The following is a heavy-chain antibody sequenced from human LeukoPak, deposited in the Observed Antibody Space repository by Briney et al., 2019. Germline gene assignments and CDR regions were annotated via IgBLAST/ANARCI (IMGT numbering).Heavy chain of an antibody. Sequence: GGSLRLSCAASGFTFSSYSMNWVRQAPGKGLQWVSYISSTSYTIYYADSVKGRFTISRDNAKNSLYLQMNSLRAEDTAVYYCAKGGKWDVTPFDYWGQGTLVTVSS. D-gene: IGHD1-26*01. V-gene: IGHV3-48*01. CDR2: ISSTSYTI. CDR3: AKGGKWDVTPFDY. CDR1: GFTFSSYS. J-gene: IGHJ4*02.